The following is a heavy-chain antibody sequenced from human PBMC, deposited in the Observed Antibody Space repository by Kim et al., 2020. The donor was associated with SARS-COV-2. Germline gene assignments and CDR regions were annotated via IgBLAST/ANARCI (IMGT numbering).Heavy chain of an antibody. V-gene: IGHV3-11*01. CDR1: GFTFSDYY. D-gene: IGHD2-2*02. CDR3: ARDARYCSSTSCYSNYYYYYYMDV. Sequence: GGSLRLSCAASGFTFSDYYMSWIRQAPGKGLEWVSYISSSGSTIYYADSVKGRFTISRDNAKNSLYLQMNSLRAEDTAVYYCARDARYCSSTSCYSNYYYYYYMDVWGKGTTVTVSS. J-gene: IGHJ6*03. CDR2: ISSSGSTI.